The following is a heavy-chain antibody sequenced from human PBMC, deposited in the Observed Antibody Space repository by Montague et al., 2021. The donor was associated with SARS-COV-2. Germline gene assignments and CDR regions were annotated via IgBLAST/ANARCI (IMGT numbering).Heavy chain of an antibody. CDR3: AGYDFWSGYTDDL. V-gene: IGHV4-61*02. Sequence: TLSLTCTVSGVSITSDIYFWHWIRQPAGKGLEWIGRVYPLATNKYDPSLRSRLALAFDTSKNQISLNLTSVTAADAAVYYCAGYDFWSGYTDDLWGPGIRVTVSS. CDR1: GVSITSDIYF. D-gene: IGHD3-3*01. CDR2: VYPLATN. J-gene: IGHJ5*02.